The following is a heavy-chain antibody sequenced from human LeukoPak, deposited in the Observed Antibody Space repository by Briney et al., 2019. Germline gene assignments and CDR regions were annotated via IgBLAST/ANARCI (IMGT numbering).Heavy chain of an antibody. CDR2: INHSGST. J-gene: IGHJ4*02. CDR3: ASSVRGTAWLNR. Sequence: PSETLSLTCAVYGGSFSGYYWSWIRQPPGKGLEWIGEINHSGSTNYNPSLKSRVTISVDTSKNQFSLKLTSVTAAADTAVCYCASSVRGTAWLNRWGQGTLVTVSS. V-gene: IGHV4-34*01. CDR1: GGSFSGYY. D-gene: IGHD3-10*01.